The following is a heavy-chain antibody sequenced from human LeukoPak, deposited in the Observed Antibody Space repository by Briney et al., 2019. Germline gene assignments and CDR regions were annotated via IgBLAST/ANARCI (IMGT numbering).Heavy chain of an antibody. Sequence: GGSLRLSCAASGFTFSSYSMNWVRQAPGKGLEWVSSISSSSSYIYYADSVKGRFTISRDNAKNSLYLQMNSLRAEGTAVYYYARDRRNYPGDWGQGTLVTVSS. J-gene: IGHJ4*02. CDR2: ISSSSSYI. CDR1: GFTFSSYS. D-gene: IGHD1-7*01. CDR3: ARDRRNYPGD. V-gene: IGHV3-21*01.